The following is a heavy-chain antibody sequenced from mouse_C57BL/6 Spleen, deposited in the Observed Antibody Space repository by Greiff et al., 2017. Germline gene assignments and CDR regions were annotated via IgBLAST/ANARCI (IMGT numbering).Heavy chain of an antibody. CDR1: GFSFNTYA. CDR2: IRSKSNNYAT. Sequence: EVQLQESGGGLVQPKGSLKLSCAASGFSFNTYAMNWVRQAPGKGLEWVARIRSKSNNYATYYADSVKDRFTISRDDSESMLYLQMNNLKTEDTAMYYCVRDVYYAMDYWGQGTSVTVSS. CDR3: VRDVYYAMDY. V-gene: IGHV10-1*01. J-gene: IGHJ4*01.